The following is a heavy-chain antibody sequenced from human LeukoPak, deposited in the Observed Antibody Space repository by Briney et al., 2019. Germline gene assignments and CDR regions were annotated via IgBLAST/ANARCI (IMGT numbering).Heavy chain of an antibody. CDR2: IYYSGIT. Sequence: SETLSLTCTLSWGSMCCSSYFWGWIRHPPGKGLEWIGCIYYSGITYYNPPLKSRVTIWVDMPKNQFSLKLISVPATDRAVYYCASRSVSRECDYGYWGQGTVVTVSS. CDR1: WGSMCCSSYF. V-gene: IGHV4-39*01. CDR3: ASRSVSRECDYGY. D-gene: IGHD3-16*01. J-gene: IGHJ4*02.